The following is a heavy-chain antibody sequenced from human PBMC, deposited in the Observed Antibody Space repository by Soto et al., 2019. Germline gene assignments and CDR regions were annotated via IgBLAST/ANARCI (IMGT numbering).Heavy chain of an antibody. CDR2: IYYSGST. CDR1: GGTISSWY. CDR3: TRRYGSAIDY. V-gene: IGHV4-59*08. D-gene: IGHD1-26*01. Sequence: SETLSLTCTVSGGTISSWYWSWIRQPPGKGLEWIGYIYYSGSTNCNPSLKSRVTISVDTSKNQFSLKLSSVTAADTAVYYCTRRYGSAIDYWGQGTLVTVS. J-gene: IGHJ4*02.